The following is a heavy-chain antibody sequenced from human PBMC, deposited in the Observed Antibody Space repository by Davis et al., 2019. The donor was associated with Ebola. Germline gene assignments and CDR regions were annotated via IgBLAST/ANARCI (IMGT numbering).Heavy chain of an antibody. D-gene: IGHD6-19*01. CDR3: ARDLIQQWLIRGYFDY. CDR1: GFTFSSYW. Sequence: GESLKISCAASGFTFSSYWMSWVRQAPGKGLEWVANIKQEGSEKYYVDSVKGRFTISRDNAKNSLYLQMNSLRAEDTAVYYCARDLIQQWLIRGYFDYWGQGTLVTVSS. CDR2: IKQEGSEK. J-gene: IGHJ4*02. V-gene: IGHV3-7*01.